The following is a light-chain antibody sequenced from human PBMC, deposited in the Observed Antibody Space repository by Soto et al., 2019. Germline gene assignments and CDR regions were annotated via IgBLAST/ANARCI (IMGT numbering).Light chain of an antibody. CDR1: HGIRGL. V-gene: IGKV1D-16*01. J-gene: IGKJ4*01. CDR3: QQYNNSPRT. CDR2: ATA. Sequence: IQMTQSPSSLSASVGDRFTITCRASHGIRGLLAWYQLKPGKAPKSLIYATATLQDGVPSRFSGNGSETEFTLTISSLQSEDIATDYCQQYNNSPRTFGGGTKV.